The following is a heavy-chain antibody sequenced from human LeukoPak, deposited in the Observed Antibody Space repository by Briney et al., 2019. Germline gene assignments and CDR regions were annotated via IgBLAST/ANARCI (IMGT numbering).Heavy chain of an antibody. J-gene: IGHJ5*02. Sequence: SETLSLTCAVYGGSFSGYYWSWLRQPPGKGLEWIGEINHSGSTNYNSSLKSRVTISVDTSKNQFSLKLSSVTAADTAVYYCARAGYSSSWYRSYNWFDPWGQGTLVTVSS. V-gene: IGHV4-34*01. CDR1: GGSFSGYY. CDR2: INHSGST. D-gene: IGHD6-13*01. CDR3: ARAGYSSSWYRSYNWFDP.